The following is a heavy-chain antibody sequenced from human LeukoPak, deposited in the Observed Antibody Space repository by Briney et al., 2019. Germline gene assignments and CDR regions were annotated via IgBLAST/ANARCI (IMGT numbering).Heavy chain of an antibody. V-gene: IGHV3-7*01. Sequence: GGSLRLSCAVSGFTIGGYWMSWVRQAPGKGLEWVANIKQDGSEKYYLDSVEGRFSISRDNARNSLYLQMNSLRADDTAVYYCARDLHYYVAMDVWGQGTTVTVSS. CDR1: GFTIGGYW. D-gene: IGHD3-10*02. CDR2: IKQDGSEK. J-gene: IGHJ6*02. CDR3: ARDLHYYVAMDV.